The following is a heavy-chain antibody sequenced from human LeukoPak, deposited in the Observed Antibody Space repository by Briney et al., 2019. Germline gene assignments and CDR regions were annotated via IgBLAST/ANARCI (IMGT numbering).Heavy chain of an antibody. CDR1: GYSISSGYY. J-gene: IGHJ6*03. D-gene: IGHD5-12*01. V-gene: IGHV4-61*01. CDR2: IYYSGST. Sequence: SETLSLTCTVSGYSISSGYYWSWIRQPPGKGLEWIGYIYYSGSTNYNPSLKSRVTISVDTSKNQFSLKLSSVTAADTAVYYCARVEGGYDSAYYYYYMDVWGKGTTVTVSS. CDR3: ARVEGGYDSAYYYYYMDV.